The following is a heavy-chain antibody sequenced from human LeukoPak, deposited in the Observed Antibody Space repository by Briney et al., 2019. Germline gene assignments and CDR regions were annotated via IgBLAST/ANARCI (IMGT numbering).Heavy chain of an antibody. J-gene: IGHJ4*02. D-gene: IGHD5-12*01. V-gene: IGHV3-30*04. CDR2: ISYDGSNK. CDR1: GFTFSTFA. Sequence: GGSLRLSCAASGFTFSTFAMSWVRQAPGKGLEWVAVISYDGSNKYYADSVKGRFTISRDNSKNTLYLQMNSLRAEDTAVYYCARDGPVDIVATILDYWGQGTLVTVSS. CDR3: ARDGPVDIVATILDY.